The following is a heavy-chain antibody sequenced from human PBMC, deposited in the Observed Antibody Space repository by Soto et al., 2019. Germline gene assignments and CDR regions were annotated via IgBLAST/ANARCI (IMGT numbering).Heavy chain of an antibody. J-gene: IGHJ4*02. CDR3: ARGHGDY. V-gene: IGHV4-34*01. CDR1: GGSFSGYY. Sequence: PSVTLSLTCAVYGGSFSGYYWSWIRQPPGKGLEWIGEINHSGSTNYNPSLKSRVTISVDTSKNQFSLKLSSVTAADTAVYYCARGHGDYWGQGTLVTV. CDR2: INHSGST.